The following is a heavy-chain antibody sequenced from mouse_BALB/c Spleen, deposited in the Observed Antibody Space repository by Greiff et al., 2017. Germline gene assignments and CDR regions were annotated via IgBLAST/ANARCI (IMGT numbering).Heavy chain of an antibody. J-gene: IGHJ1*01. CDR1: GYTFTSYW. CDR3: ARVWDGYFDV. D-gene: IGHD4-1*01. V-gene: IGHV1S81*02. CDR2: INPSNGRT. Sequence: VQLQQPGAELVKPGASVKLSCKASGYTFTSYWMHWVKQRPGQGLEWIGEINPSNGRTNYNEKFKSKATLTVDKSSSTAYMQLSSLTSEDSAVYYCARVWDGYFDVWGAGTTVTVSS.